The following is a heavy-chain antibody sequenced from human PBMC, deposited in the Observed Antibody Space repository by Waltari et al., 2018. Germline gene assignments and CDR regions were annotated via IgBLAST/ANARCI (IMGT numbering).Heavy chain of an antibody. V-gene: IGHV3-53*01. D-gene: IGHD1-26*01. CDR3: ARYYSGTYTDY. CDR1: GFTVSSHY. Sequence: EVQLVESGGGLIQPGGSLRLSCAASGFTVSSHYINWVRQAPGKGREWVSVIYSGGSTYYADSVKGRFTISRDNSKNTVYLQMNSLRAEDTAVYYCARYYSGTYTDYWGQGTLVTVSS. CDR2: IYSGGST. J-gene: IGHJ4*02.